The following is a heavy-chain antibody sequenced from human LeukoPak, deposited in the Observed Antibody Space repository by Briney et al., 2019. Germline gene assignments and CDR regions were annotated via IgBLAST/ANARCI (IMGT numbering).Heavy chain of an antibody. CDR3: HTHSYFYMDV. CDR2: IYSGGST. V-gene: IGHV3-66*01. J-gene: IGHJ6*03. D-gene: IGHD2-2*01. Sequence: GGSLRLSCAASGFTVSSNYMSWVRQDPGKGLEWVSVIYSGGSTYYANSVKGRFTISRDSAKHLLFLQMNSLRAEDTSSSCSHTHSYFYMDVWGAGTTVSVSS. CDR1: GFTVSSNY.